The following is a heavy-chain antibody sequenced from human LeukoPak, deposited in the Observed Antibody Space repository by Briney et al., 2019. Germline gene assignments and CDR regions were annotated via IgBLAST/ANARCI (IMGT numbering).Heavy chain of an antibody. CDR2: IIVGSGAT. CDR1: GFTFSTSA. CDR3: AAELYGVYTDCCTFHL. Sequence: GTSVKVSCKTSGFTFSTSAVQWVRQARGQRLEWLGWIIVGSGATNYAQSLQGRFTITRGMSTNTAYMELSSLGSEDSAVYYCAAELYGVYTDCCTFHLWGQGTVVTVSS. D-gene: IGHD4-17*01. V-gene: IGHV1-58*01. J-gene: IGHJ3*01.